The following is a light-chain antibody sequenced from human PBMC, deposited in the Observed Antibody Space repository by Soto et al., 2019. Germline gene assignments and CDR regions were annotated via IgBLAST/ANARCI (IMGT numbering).Light chain of an antibody. CDR1: HSVNSH. V-gene: IGKV3-15*01. CDR3: QQYKNWPL. CDR2: GAS. Sequence: MMMTQSPATLSVSPGERVTLSCRPSHSVNSHVAWYQQKPGQAPRLLLYGASTRATGIPVRFSGSGFGTEFTLTISSLQSEDFAVYYCQQYKNWPLFGQGTRLEI. J-gene: IGKJ5*01.